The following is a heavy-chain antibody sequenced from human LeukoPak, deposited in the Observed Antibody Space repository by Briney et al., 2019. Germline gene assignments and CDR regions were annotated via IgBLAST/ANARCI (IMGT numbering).Heavy chain of an antibody. D-gene: IGHD5-12*01. J-gene: IGHJ4*02. V-gene: IGHV3-66*01. CDR3: AIRKSGNAIDY. CDR1: GFTVSSNY. CDR2: IYSGGST. Sequence: GGSLRLSCSASGFTVSSNYMSWVRQAPGKGLEWVAVIYSGGSTNYADSVKGRFTISRDNSKNTLYLLMNSLRAEDTAVYYCAIRKSGNAIDYWGQGTLVTVSS.